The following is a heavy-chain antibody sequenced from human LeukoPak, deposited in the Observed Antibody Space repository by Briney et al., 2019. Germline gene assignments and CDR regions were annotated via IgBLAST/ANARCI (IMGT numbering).Heavy chain of an antibody. Sequence: ASVKVSCKASGGTFSSYAISWVRQAPGQGLEWMGRINLNSGGTNYAQNFQGRVTMTRDTSISTAYMELSRLTSDDTAVYYCARDLSSTSNWEFDYWGQGTLVTVSS. D-gene: IGHD1-26*01. CDR3: ARDLSSTSNWEFDY. V-gene: IGHV1-2*06. J-gene: IGHJ4*02. CDR2: INLNSGGT. CDR1: GGTFSSYA.